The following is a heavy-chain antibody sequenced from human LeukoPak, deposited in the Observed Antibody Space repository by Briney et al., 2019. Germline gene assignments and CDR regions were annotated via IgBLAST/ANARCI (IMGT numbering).Heavy chain of an antibody. CDR3: ARDGRAGTVYFDY. J-gene: IGHJ4*02. Sequence: GGSLRLSCAASGFTFSSYSMNWVRQAPGKGLEWVAVISYDGSNKYYADSVKGRFTISRDNSRNTLYLQMNSLRAEDTAVYYCARDGRAGTVYFDYWGQGTLVTVSS. CDR2: ISYDGSNK. V-gene: IGHV3-30*03. D-gene: IGHD6-19*01. CDR1: GFTFSSYS.